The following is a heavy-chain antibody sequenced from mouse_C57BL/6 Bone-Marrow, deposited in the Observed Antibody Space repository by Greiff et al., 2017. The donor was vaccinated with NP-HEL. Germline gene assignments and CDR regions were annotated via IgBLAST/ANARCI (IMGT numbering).Heavy chain of an antibody. CDR3: ARSGIYYDNYVGYQYFDV. V-gene: IGHV1-52*01. CDR2: IDPSDSET. D-gene: IGHD2-1*01. CDR1: GYTFTSYW. J-gene: IGHJ1*03. Sequence: QVQLQQPGAELVRPGSSVKLSCKASGYTFTSYWMHWVKQRPIQGLEWIGNIDPSDSETHYNQKFKDKATLTVDKSSSTAYMQLNSLTSEDSAVYYCARSGIYYDNYVGYQYFDVWGTGTTVTVSS.